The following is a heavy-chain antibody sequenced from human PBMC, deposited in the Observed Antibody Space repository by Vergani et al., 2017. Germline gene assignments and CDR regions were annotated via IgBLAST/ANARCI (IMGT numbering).Heavy chain of an antibody. J-gene: IGHJ6*02. CDR3: ATPQTVTTGGMGV. CDR2: VDPEDGAT. V-gene: IGHV1-69-2*01. CDR1: GYTFTDHY. Sequence: EVQLVQSGAEVKKPGATMKISCKVSGYTFTDHYMHWVKQAPGKGLEWMGLVDPEDGATIYAEKFKGRVTIAEDTSTDTAQLELSSLRPEDTAVYYCATPQTVTTGGMGVWGQGTTVIVSS. D-gene: IGHD4-17*01.